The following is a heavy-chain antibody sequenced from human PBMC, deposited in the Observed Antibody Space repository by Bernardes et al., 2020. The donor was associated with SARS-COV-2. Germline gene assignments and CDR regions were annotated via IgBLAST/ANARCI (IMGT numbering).Heavy chain of an antibody. V-gene: IGHV4-59*01. J-gene: IGHJ4*02. Sequence: SETLSLTCTVSGGTFSVYYWSWVRQPPGKGLEWIGYIHYSGSTSYNPSLKSGVTISVDTSRNQLSLKLSSVTAADTAVYYCAREWGSFDYWGQGSLVTVSS. CDR3: AREWGSFDY. CDR2: IHYSGST. CDR1: GGTFSVYY. D-gene: IGHD3-16*01.